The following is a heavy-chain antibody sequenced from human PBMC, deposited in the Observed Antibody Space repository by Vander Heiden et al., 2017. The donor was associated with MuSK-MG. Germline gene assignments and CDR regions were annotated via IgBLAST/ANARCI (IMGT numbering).Heavy chain of an antibody. CDR2: ISSSGSTI. Sequence: EVQLVESGGGLVQPGGSLRLSCAASGFTFSSYEMNWVRQAPGKGLEWVSYISSSGSTIYYADSVKGRFTISRDNAKNSLYLQMNSLRAEDTAVYYCARDNYYYDSSGYYYNYFDYWGQGTLVTVSS. V-gene: IGHV3-48*03. J-gene: IGHJ4*02. D-gene: IGHD3-22*01. CDR1: GFTFSSYE. CDR3: ARDNYYYDSSGYYYNYFDY.